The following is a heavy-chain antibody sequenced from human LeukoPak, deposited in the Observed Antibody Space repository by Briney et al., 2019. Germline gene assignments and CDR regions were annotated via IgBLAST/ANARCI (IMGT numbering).Heavy chain of an antibody. J-gene: IGHJ5*02. CDR1: GGSICSYY. D-gene: IGHD1-26*01. CDR3: ARSGRGLATRFDP. Sequence: PSETLSLTCTVSGGSICSYYWSWIRQPPGKGLDWIGYIYYTGSTNYNPSLKSRVTLSVDTSKNQFSLKLSSVTAADTAVYYCARSGRGLATRFDPWGQGILVTVSS. V-gene: IGHV4-59*13. CDR2: IYYTGST.